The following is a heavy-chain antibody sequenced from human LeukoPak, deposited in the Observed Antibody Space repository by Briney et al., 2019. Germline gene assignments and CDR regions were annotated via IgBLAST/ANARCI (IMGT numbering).Heavy chain of an antibody. Sequence: GGSLRLSCAASGFTFSDYYMSWIRQAPGKGLEWVSYISSSGSTIYYADSVKGRFTISRDNSKNTLYLQMNSLRAEDTAVYYCAKGTLGVAANFDYWGQGTLVTVSS. CDR1: GFTFSDYY. V-gene: IGHV3-11*04. CDR3: AKGTLGVAANFDY. J-gene: IGHJ4*02. D-gene: IGHD6-19*01. CDR2: ISSSGSTI.